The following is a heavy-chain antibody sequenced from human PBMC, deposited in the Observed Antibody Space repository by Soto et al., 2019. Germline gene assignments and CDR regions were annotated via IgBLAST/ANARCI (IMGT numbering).Heavy chain of an antibody. V-gene: IGHV4-39*01. J-gene: IGHJ6*04. Sequence: SETLSLTCTVSGGSISSSSYYWGWIRQPPGKGLEWIGSIYYSGSTYYNPSLKSRVTISVDTSKNQFSLKLSSVTAADTAVYYWASIFGEDIVVVPAAMNYYYYGMDVWGKGTTVTVSS. CDR2: IYYSGST. D-gene: IGHD2-2*01. CDR3: ASIFGEDIVVVPAAMNYYYYGMDV. CDR1: GGSISSSSYY.